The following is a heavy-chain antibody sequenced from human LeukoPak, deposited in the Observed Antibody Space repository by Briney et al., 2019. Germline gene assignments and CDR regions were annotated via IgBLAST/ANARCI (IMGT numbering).Heavy chain of an antibody. J-gene: IGHJ4*02. CDR1: GYTFTNYY. Sequence: ASVKVSCKTSGYTFTNYYMHWVRQAPGQGLEWMAWINPNSGGTNYAQNFQGRVSMTRDTSINTAYMELIRLRSDDTAVYYCARVESLYCTSTSCFDYWGQGTLVTVSS. V-gene: IGHV1-2*02. CDR2: INPNSGGT. CDR3: ARVESLYCTSTSCFDY. D-gene: IGHD2-2*01.